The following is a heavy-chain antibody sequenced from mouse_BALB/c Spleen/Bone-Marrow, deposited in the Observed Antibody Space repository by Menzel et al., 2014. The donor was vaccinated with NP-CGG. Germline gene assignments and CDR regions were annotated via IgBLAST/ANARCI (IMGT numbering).Heavy chain of an antibody. Sequence: QVQLQQSGAEQVKPGASVKISRKATGYTFSSYWIEWVKQRPGHGLEWIGEILPGSGSTNYNEKFKGKATFTADTSSNTAYMQLSSLTSEDSAVYYCARRGYDGAYWGQGTLVTVSA. CDR2: ILPGSGST. V-gene: IGHV1-9*01. D-gene: IGHD2-14*01. CDR3: ARRGYDGAY. J-gene: IGHJ3*01. CDR1: GYTFSSYW.